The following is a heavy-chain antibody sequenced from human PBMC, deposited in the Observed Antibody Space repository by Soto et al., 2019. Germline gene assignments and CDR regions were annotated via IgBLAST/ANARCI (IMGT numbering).Heavy chain of an antibody. V-gene: IGHV4-59*01. J-gene: IGHJ3*02. D-gene: IGHD3-22*01. CDR2: IYYSGST. CDR3: ARAHSYYYDSSGYYGFHAFDI. Sequence: SETLSLTCTVSGGSISSYYWSWIRQPPGKGLEWIGYIYYSGSTNYNPSLKSRVTISVDTSKNQFSLKLSSVTAADTAVYYCARAHSYYYDSSGYYGFHAFDIWAQGTMVTVSS. CDR1: GGSISSYY.